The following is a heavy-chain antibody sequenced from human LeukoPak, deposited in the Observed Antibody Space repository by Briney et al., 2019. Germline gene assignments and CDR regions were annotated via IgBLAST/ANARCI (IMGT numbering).Heavy chain of an antibody. V-gene: IGHV3-20*04. CDR1: GFTFDDYG. CDR3: ARETLAYDSSGYNDY. J-gene: IGHJ4*02. D-gene: IGHD3-22*01. Sequence: QSGGSLRLSCAASGFTFDDYGMSRVRQAPGKGLEWVSGINWNGGSTGYADSVKGRFTISRDNAKNSLYLQMNSLRAEDTALYYCARETLAYDSSGYNDYWGQGTLVTVSS. CDR2: INWNGGST.